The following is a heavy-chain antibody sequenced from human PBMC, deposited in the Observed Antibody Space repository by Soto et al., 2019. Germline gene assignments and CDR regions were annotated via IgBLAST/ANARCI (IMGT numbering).Heavy chain of an antibody. CDR2: INHSGST. CDR1: GGSFSGYY. D-gene: IGHD3-3*01. J-gene: IGHJ5*02. CDR3: ARGIWRGYFYS. V-gene: IGHV4-34*01. Sequence: QVQLQPWGAGLLKPSETLSLTCAVYGGSFSGYYWSWIRQPPGKGLDWVGEINHSGSTNYNPSLKRRVTISVDTAKNQFSLKMSSLTAADTAVYYCARGIWRGYFYSWGQGTLVTVAS.